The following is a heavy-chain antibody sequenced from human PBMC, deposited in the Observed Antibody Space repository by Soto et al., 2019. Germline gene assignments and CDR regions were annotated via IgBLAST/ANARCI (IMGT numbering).Heavy chain of an antibody. J-gene: IGHJ6*02. CDR2: INSDESST. CDR1: GFTFSSYW. D-gene: IGHD2-15*01. V-gene: IGHV3-74*01. CDR3: ASHAQELLVWGDGMGV. Sequence: PGGSLRLSCAASGFTFSSYWMHWVRQAPGKGLVWVSRINSDESSTSYADSVKGRFTISRDNAKNTPYLQMNSLRAEDTAVYYCASHAQELLVWGDGMGVWGQESTVTV.